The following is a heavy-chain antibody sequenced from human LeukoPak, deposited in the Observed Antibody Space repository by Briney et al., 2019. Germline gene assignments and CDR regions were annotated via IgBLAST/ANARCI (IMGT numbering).Heavy chain of an antibody. CDR1: GFTFSSYS. CDR2: ISSSSSYI. V-gene: IGHV3-21*01. J-gene: IGHJ3*02. Sequence: GGSLRLSCAASGFTFSSYSMNWVRQAPGKGLEWVSSISSSSSYIYYADSVKGRFTNSRDNAKNSLYLQMNSLRAEDTAVYYCARGGSHDAFDIWGQGTMVTVSS. D-gene: IGHD1-26*01. CDR3: ARGGSHDAFDI.